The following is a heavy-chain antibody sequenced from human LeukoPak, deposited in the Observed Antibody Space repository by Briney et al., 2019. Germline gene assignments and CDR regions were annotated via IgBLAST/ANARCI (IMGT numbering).Heavy chain of an antibody. CDR1: GGSISRYY. D-gene: IGHD6-13*01. CDR3: AARYSSSWYVPYYYMDV. Sequence: KASETLSLTCTVSGGSISRYYWSWIRQPPGKGLEWIGEINHSGSTNYNPSLKSRVTISVDTSKNQFSLKLSSVTAADTAVYYCAARYSSSWYVPYYYMDVWGKGTTVTVSS. J-gene: IGHJ6*03. CDR2: INHSGST. V-gene: IGHV4-34*01.